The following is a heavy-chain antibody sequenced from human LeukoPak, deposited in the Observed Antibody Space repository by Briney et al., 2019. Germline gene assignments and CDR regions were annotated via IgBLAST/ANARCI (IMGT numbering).Heavy chain of an antibody. CDR3: ARDSVATLNYFDY. CDR1: GGSISSGDYS. V-gene: IGHV4-30-4*01. Sequence: SETLSLTCTVSGGSISSGDYSWSWIRQPPGKGLEWIGYIYYSGSTYYNPSLKSRVTISVDTSKNQFSLKLSSVTAADTAVYYCARDSVATLNYFDYWGQGTLVTVSS. J-gene: IGHJ4*02. CDR2: IYYSGST. D-gene: IGHD5-12*01.